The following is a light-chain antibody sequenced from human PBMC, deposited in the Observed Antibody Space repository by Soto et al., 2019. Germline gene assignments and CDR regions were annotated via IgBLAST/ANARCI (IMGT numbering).Light chain of an antibody. V-gene: IGLV2-8*01. CDR3: SSYAGSNWYV. J-gene: IGLJ1*01. CDR2: EVN. Sequence: QSVLTQPPSASGSPGQSVTISCNRTNSDVGGYNYVSWYQQYPGKAPKLIIYEVNERPSGVPDRFSGSKSGNTASLTVSGLQTADEADYYCSSYAGSNWYVFGTGTKVTVL. CDR1: NSDVGGYNY.